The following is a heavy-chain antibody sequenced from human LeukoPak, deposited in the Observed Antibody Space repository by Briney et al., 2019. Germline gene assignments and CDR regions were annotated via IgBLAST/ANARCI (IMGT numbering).Heavy chain of an antibody. Sequence: ASVKVSCKASGYTFTSYDINWVRQATGQGLEWMGWMNPNSGNTGYAQKFQGRVTMTRNTSISTACMELSSLRSEDTAVYYCARGDRITIFGVVTFYYYYYYMDVWGKGTTVTVSS. V-gene: IGHV1-8*01. J-gene: IGHJ6*03. CDR2: MNPNSGNT. D-gene: IGHD3-3*01. CDR3: ARGDRITIFGVVTFYYYYYYMDV. CDR1: GYTFTSYD.